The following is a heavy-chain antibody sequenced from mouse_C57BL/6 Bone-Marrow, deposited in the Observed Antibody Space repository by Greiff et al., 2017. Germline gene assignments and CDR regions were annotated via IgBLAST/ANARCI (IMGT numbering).Heavy chain of an antibody. CDR3: ARCGWGFAY. J-gene: IGHJ3*01. CDR2: IYPGDGDT. CDR1: GYAFSSSW. D-gene: IGHD1-1*02. V-gene: IGHV1-82*01. Sequence: QVQLQQSGPELVKPGASVKISCKASGYAFSSSWMNWVKQRPGKGLEWIGRIYPGDGDTNYNGKFKGKATLTADKSSRTAYMELRSLTSEDTAVYYCARCGWGFAYWGQVTLVTVSA.